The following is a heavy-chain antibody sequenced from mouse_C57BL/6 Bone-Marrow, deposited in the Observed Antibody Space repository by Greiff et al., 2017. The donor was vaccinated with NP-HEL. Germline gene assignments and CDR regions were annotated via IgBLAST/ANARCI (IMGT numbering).Heavy chain of an antibody. CDR2: IDPNSGGT. V-gene: IGHV1-72*01. D-gene: IGHD1-1*01. J-gene: IGHJ2*01. CDR1: GYTFTSYW. CDR3: ARSRGSCYGSSPFDY. Sequence: QVQLKQPGAELVKPGASVKLSCKASGYTFTSYWMHWVKQRPGRGLEWIGRIDPNSGGTKYNEKFKSKATLTVGKPSSTAYMQLSSLTSECSAVYYCARSRGSCYGSSPFDYWGRGTTLTVSS.